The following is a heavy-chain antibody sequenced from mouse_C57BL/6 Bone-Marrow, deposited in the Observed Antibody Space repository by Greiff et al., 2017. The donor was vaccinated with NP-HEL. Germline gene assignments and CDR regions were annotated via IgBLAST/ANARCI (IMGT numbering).Heavy chain of an antibody. D-gene: IGHD2-3*01. CDR3: ARCGGWYYAMDY. J-gene: IGHJ4*01. CDR2: IYPGSGSP. Sequence: QVQLQQPGAELVKPGASVKMSCKASGYTFTSYWITWVKQRPGQGLEWIGDIYPGSGSPNYNEKFKSKATLPVDTSYSPAYMHLRRLTYEDSAVYDCARCGGWYYAMDYWGQGTSVTVSS. V-gene: IGHV1-55*01. CDR1: GYTFTSYW.